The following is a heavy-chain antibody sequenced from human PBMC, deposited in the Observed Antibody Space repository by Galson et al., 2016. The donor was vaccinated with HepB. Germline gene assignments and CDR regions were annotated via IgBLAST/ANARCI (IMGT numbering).Heavy chain of an antibody. CDR3: ADSPYGDYKVDY. CDR2: IYWDDDK. V-gene: IGHV2-5*02. CDR1: GFSLRTSGVG. D-gene: IGHD4-17*01. Sequence: PALVKPPQTLTLTCTFSGFSLRTSGVGVGWIRQPPGKALEWLALIYWDDDKRYSPSLKSRLTITKDTSKNQVVLTMTNMDPVDTATYYCADSPYGDYKVDYWGQGTLVTVPS. J-gene: IGHJ4*02.